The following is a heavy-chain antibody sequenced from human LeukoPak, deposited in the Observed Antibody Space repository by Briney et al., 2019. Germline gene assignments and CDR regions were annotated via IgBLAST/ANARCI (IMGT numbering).Heavy chain of an antibody. CDR2: INPSGRI. CDR1: GGSFSGYY. J-gene: IGHJ6*03. V-gene: IGHV4-34*01. CDR3: ARGRQEVSMIVVVMTAVSYYLDV. D-gene: IGHD3-22*01. Sequence: SETLSLTCAVYGGSFSGYYWTWIRQAPGKGLEWIGEINPSGRISYNPSLKSRLTISVDASKNQFSLNLRSLTAADTAVYYCARGRQEVSMIVVVMTAVSYYLDVWGKGTTVAVS.